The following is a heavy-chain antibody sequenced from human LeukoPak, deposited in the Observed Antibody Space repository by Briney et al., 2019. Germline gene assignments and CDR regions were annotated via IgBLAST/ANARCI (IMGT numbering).Heavy chain of an antibody. V-gene: IGHV3-7*01. Sequence: GGSLRLSCAASGFTFSSYWMSWVRQAPGKGLEWVANIKQDGSEKYYVDSVKGRFTISRDNAKNSLYLQMNSLRAEDTAVYYCARDLEMPLIAVAGFGYWGQGTLVTVSS. CDR3: ARDLEMPLIAVAGFGY. CDR1: GFTFSSYW. J-gene: IGHJ4*02. D-gene: IGHD6-19*01. CDR2: IKQDGSEK.